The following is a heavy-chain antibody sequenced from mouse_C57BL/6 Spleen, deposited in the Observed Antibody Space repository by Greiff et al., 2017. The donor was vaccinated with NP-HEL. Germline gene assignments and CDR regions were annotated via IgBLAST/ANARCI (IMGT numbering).Heavy chain of an antibody. CDR1: GYTFTSYW. D-gene: IGHD1-1*01. V-gene: IGHV1-64*01. J-gene: IGHJ4*01. CDR2: IHPNSGST. Sequence: QVQLQQPGAELVKPGASVKLSCKASGYTFTSYWMHWVKQRPGQGLEWIGMIHPNSGSTNYNEKFKSKATLTVDKSSSTAYMQLSSLTSEDSAVYYCAIGLSPTVVATDYAMDYWGQGTSVTVSS. CDR3: AIGLSPTVVATDYAMDY.